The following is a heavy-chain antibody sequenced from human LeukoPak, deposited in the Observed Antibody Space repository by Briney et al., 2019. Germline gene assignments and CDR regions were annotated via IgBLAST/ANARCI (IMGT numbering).Heavy chain of an antibody. CDR2: INPNSGGT. Sequence: GASVKVSCKASGYTFTGYYMHWVRQAPGQGLEWMGWINPNSGGTNYAQKFQGWVTMTRDTSTSTVYMELSSLRSEDTAVYYCARGPPVAGAIPVDYWGQGTLVTVSS. D-gene: IGHD6-19*01. CDR3: ARGPPVAGAIPVDY. J-gene: IGHJ4*02. CDR1: GYTFTGYY. V-gene: IGHV1-2*04.